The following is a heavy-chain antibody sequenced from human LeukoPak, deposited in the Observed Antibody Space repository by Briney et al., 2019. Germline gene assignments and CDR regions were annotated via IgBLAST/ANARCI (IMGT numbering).Heavy chain of an antibody. CDR3: ARSQGIAAVGAPPHYFEY. Sequence: SETLSLTCTVSGGSISSYYWSWIRQPAGKGLEYIGRIYASGSTNYNPSLRSRVTMSVDTSKNQFSLKLSSVTAADTAVYYCARSQGIAAVGAPPHYFEYWGQETLVTVSS. V-gene: IGHV4-4*07. J-gene: IGHJ4*02. CDR2: IYASGST. D-gene: IGHD6-13*01. CDR1: GGSISSYY.